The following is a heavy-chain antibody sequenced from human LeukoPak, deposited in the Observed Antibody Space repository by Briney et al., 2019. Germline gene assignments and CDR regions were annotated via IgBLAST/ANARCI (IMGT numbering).Heavy chain of an antibody. CDR3: ARRQRSSWYFDY. CDR2: AHYSGNT. J-gene: IGHJ4*02. CDR1: DDSISNFY. D-gene: IGHD6-13*01. Sequence: SETLSLTCTVSDDSISNFYWSWIRQSPEKGLEWIGFAHYSGNTYYSPSLTSRVTMSLDTSGNQFSLKLTSMTAADSAVYYCARRQRSSWYFDYWGQGTQVTVSS. V-gene: IGHV4-59*08.